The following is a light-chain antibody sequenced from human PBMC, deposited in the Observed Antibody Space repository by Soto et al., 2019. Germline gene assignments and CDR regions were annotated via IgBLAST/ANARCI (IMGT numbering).Light chain of an antibody. Sequence: EIVLTQSPGTLSLSPGEGATLSCRASESVACNYLAWYQQKPGQAPRLLFYGASIRATGIPDRFSGSGSGTDLTLTLTRLQPEDFAGYYCQQYVSSPWTSGQGTKVEIK. V-gene: IGKV3-20*01. CDR3: QQYVSSPWT. CDR2: GAS. CDR1: ESVACNY. J-gene: IGKJ1*01.